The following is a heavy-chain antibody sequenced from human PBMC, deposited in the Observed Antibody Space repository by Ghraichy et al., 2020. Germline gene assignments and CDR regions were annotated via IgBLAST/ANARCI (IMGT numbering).Heavy chain of an antibody. V-gene: IGHV4-31*03. CDR3: ARAFFPSSSPFDY. D-gene: IGHD6-6*01. CDR1: GGSISSGGYY. Sequence: SETLSLTCTVSGGSISSGGYYWSWIRQHPGKGLEWIGYIYYSGSTYYNPSLKSRVTISVDTSKNQFSLKLSSVTAADTAVYYCARAFFPSSSPFDYWGQGTLVTVSS. J-gene: IGHJ4*02. CDR2: IYYSGST.